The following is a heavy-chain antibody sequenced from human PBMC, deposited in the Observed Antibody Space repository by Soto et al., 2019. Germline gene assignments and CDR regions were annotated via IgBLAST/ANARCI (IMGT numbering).Heavy chain of an antibody. CDR3: AHSFFGGPDYYYYMDV. CDR1: GFSLSSSGVG. CDR2: IYWDDDK. V-gene: IGHV2-5*02. Sequence: QITLKESGPTLVKPTQTLTLTCTFSGFSLSSSGVGVGWIRQPPGKALAWLALIYWDDDKRYSPSLKSRLTITKDTSKNQVGLTMTNMDPVDTATYFCAHSFFGGPDYYYYMDVCGKGTTVSVSS. D-gene: IGHD3-3*01. J-gene: IGHJ6*03.